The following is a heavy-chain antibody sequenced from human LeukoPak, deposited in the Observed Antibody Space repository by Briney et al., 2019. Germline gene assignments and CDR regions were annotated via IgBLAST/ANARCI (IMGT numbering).Heavy chain of an antibody. Sequence: GGSLRLSCAASGFTVSSKYMSWVRQAPGKGLEWVSGIYSVGSTYYADSVKGRFTISRDNSKNTVDLHMNSLSVEDTAVYYCAMRGSTWYDCWGQGTLVTVSS. V-gene: IGHV3-53*01. CDR3: AMRGSTWYDC. CDR2: IYSVGST. J-gene: IGHJ4*02. D-gene: IGHD6-13*01. CDR1: GFTVSSKY.